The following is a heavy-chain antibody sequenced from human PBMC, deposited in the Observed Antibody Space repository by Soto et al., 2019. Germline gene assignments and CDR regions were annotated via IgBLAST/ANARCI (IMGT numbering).Heavy chain of an antibody. D-gene: IGHD1-26*01. Sequence: ASVKVSCKASGGTFSSYAISWVRQAPGQGLEWMGGIIPIFGTANYAQKFQGRVTITADESTSTAYMELSSLRSEDTAVYYCARDLNTRTSAVSYSGSYSVWGQGTLVTVSS. J-gene: IGHJ1*01. CDR3: ARDLNTRTSAVSYSGSYSV. V-gene: IGHV1-69*13. CDR1: GGTFSSYA. CDR2: IIPIFGTA.